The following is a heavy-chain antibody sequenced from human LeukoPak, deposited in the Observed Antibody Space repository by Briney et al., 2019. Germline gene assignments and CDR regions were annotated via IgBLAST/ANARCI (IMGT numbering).Heavy chain of an antibody. D-gene: IGHD6-13*01. CDR2: ISAYNGDT. CDR3: AVRNRSSWSPFDF. J-gene: IGHJ4*02. V-gene: IGHV1-18*01. Sequence: GASVRISCKASGYTFTNYGISWVRQAPGQGLEWMGWISAYNGDTNYAQKLQGRVTMTTDTSTSTAYMELRSLRSDDTAVYYCAVRNRSSWSPFDFCGQGALVSASS. CDR1: GYTFTNYG.